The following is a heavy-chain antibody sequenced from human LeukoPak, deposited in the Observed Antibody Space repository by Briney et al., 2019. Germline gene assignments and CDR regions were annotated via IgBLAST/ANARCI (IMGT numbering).Heavy chain of an antibody. V-gene: IGHV1-46*01. CDR1: GYTFTSYY. CDR2: INPSGGST. CDR3: ARAFLEWSNLGNWFDP. D-gene: IGHD3-3*01. J-gene: IGHJ5*02. Sequence: ASVKVSCKASGYTFTSYYMHWVRLAPGQGLEWMGIINPSGGSTSYAQKFQGRVTMTRDTSTSTVYMELSSLRSEDTAVYHCARAFLEWSNLGNWFDPRGQGTLVTVSS.